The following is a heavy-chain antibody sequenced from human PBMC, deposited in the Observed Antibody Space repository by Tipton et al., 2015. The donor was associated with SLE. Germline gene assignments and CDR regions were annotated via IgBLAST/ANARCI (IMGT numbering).Heavy chain of an antibody. D-gene: IGHD2-2*02. J-gene: IGHJ6*02. Sequence: QLVQSGGGLVQPGGSLRLSCAASGFTVSNDYMSWVRQAPGKGLEWVSVIYSGGRTKYADSVKGRFTISRDNFKNTLYLQMNSLRAEDTAVYYCARDPYTGPHYYYGMDVWGQGITVTVSS. CDR2: IYSGGRT. V-gene: IGHV3-66*01. CDR1: GFTVSNDY. CDR3: ARDPYTGPHYYYGMDV.